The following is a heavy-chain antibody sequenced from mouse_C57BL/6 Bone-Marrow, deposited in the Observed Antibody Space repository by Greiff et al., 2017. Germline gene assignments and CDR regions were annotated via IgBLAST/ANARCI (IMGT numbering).Heavy chain of an antibody. CDR3: ARVGLYRVDY. J-gene: IGHJ2*01. D-gene: IGHD3-1*01. Sequence: VQLVESGAELARPGASVTLSCKASGYTFTSYGISWVKQRTGQGLEWIGEIYPRSGNTYYNEKFKGKARLTADKSSSTAYMELRSLTSEDSAVYYCARVGLYRVDYWGQGTTLTVSS. CDR1: GYTFTSYG. CDR2: IYPRSGNT. V-gene: IGHV1-81*01.